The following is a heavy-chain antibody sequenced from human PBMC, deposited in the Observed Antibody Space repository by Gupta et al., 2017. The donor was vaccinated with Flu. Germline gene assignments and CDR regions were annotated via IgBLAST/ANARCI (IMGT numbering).Heavy chain of an antibody. D-gene: IGHD3/OR15-3a*01. CDR3: ARDRARGGLVSAFDI. CDR2: INPNRGGT. J-gene: IGHJ3*02. CDR1: GYTFTGYY. Sequence: QVQLVQSGAEVKMPGASVKVSCKTSGYTFTGYYMHWVRQAPGQGLELMGWINPNRGGTNYAQKFQGRGTMTRDTSISTVYMELSRLRSDDTAVYYCARDRARGGLVSAFDIWGQGTMVTVSS. V-gene: IGHV1-2*02.